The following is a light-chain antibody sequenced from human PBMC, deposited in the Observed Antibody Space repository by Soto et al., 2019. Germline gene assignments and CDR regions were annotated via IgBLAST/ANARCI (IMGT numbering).Light chain of an antibody. CDR2: GAS. CDR3: HHYGSSPYT. J-gene: IGKJ2*01. V-gene: IGKV3-20*01. Sequence: EIVLTQSPGTLSLSPGERATLSCRASQSVESSYLAWYQQKPGQAPGLLIYGASSRATGISDRFSGSGSGTDVTLTISTLEPEDFAVYYCHHYGSSPYTFGQGTKLEIK. CDR1: QSVESSY.